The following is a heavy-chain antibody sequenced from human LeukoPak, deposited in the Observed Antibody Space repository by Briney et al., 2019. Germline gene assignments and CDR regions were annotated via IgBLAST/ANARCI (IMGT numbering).Heavy chain of an antibody. CDR2: IYYSGST. CDR3: ARGYYGGNQLFDY. Sequence: PSETLSLTCTVSGGSISSGDYYWSWIRQPPGKGLEWIGYIYYSGSTYYNPSLKSRVTISVDTSKNQFSLKLSSVTAADTAVYYCARGYYGGNQLFDYWGQGALVTVSS. CDR1: GGSISSGDYY. V-gene: IGHV4-30-4*02. D-gene: IGHD4-23*01. J-gene: IGHJ4*02.